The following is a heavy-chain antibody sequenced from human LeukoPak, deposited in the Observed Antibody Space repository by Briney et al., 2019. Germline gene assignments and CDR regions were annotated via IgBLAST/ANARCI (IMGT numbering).Heavy chain of an antibody. D-gene: IGHD4-23*01. V-gene: IGHV3-23*01. CDR2: TSGSGDNT. Sequence: GGSLRLTCAASGFSFSSYWMSWVRQAPGKGLEWVSVTSGSGDNTYYADSVKGRFTISRDNSKNMLYLQMNSLRAEDTAVYYCAKDNGYGGNSDYWGQGTLVTVSS. J-gene: IGHJ4*02. CDR1: GFSFSSYW. CDR3: AKDNGYGGNSDY.